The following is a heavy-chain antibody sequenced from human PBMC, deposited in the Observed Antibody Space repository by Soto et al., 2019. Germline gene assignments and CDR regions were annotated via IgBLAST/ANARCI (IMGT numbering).Heavy chain of an antibody. CDR2: VYHTGST. D-gene: IGHD2-21*01. CDR1: GDSISSTHW. Sequence: QVQLRQSGPRLARPSGTLSLTCVVSGDSISSTHWWTWVRQTPGTGLEWIGEVYHTGSTKYNPSLKNRVTISLDKSNNQSSLNLKSLTAADPAVYYCATLPPRIVVTILPIPSWGQGTQVTVSS. V-gene: IGHV4-4*02. CDR3: ATLPPRIVVTILPIPS. J-gene: IGHJ4*02.